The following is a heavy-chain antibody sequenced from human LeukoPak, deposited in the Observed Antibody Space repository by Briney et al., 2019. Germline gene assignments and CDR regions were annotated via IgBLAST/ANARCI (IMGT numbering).Heavy chain of an antibody. CDR3: ARGAYGSGSYSYYYYGMDV. CDR2: ISYDGSNK. V-gene: IGHV3-30-3*01. D-gene: IGHD3-10*01. J-gene: IGHJ6*02. Sequence: GGSLRLSCAASGFTFSSYAMHWVRQAPGKGLEWVAVISYDGSNKYYADSVKGRFTISRDNSKNTLYLQMNSLRAEDTAVYYCARGAYGSGSYSYYYYGMDVWGQGTTVTVSS. CDR1: GFTFSSYA.